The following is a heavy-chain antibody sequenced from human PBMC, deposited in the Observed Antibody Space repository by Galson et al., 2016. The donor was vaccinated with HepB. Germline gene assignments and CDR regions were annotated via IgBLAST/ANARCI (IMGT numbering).Heavy chain of an antibody. CDR3: ARKDFHLDV. J-gene: IGHJ6*04. CDR1: RFTFNNYA. Sequence: SLRLSCAASRFTFNNYAMNWVRQASGKGLECISAIRISVSNTHYADSVKGRFTISTDTSTNTLFLQMNSLRAEDTAVYYCARKDFHLDVWGKGTAVTVSS. V-gene: IGHV3-23*01. CDR2: IRISVSNT. D-gene: IGHD3/OR15-3a*01.